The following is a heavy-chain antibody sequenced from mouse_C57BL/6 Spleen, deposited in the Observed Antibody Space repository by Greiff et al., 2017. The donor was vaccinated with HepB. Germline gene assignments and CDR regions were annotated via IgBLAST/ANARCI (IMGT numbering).Heavy chain of an antibody. CDR1: GFSLTSYG. J-gene: IGHJ1*03. CDR2: IWSDGST. Sequence: QVQLKESGPGLVAPSQSLSITCTVSGFSLTSYGVHWVRQPPGKGLEWLVVIWSDGSTTYNSALKSRLSISKDNSKSQVFLKMNSLQTDDTAMYYCARHNYGSSHWYFDVWGTGTTVTVSS. D-gene: IGHD1-1*01. V-gene: IGHV2-6-1*01. CDR3: ARHNYGSSHWYFDV.